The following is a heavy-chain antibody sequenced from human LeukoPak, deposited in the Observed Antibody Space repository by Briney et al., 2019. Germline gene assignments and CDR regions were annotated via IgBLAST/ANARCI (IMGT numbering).Heavy chain of an antibody. V-gene: IGHV4-59*08. Sequence: PSETLSLTCTVSGGSISSYYWSWIRQPPGKGLEWIGYIYYSGSTNYNPSLKSRVTISVDTSKNQFSLKLSSVTAADTAVYYCARGGYCSGGSCYSNWGQGTLVTVSS. D-gene: IGHD2-15*01. CDR2: IYYSGST. J-gene: IGHJ4*02. CDR3: ARGGYCSGGSCYSN. CDR1: GGSISSYY.